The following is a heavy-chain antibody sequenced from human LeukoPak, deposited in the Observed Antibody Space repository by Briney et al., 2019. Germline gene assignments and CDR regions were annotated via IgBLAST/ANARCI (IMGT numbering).Heavy chain of an antibody. D-gene: IGHD6-19*01. CDR1: GFTFSSYA. CDR2: ISGSGGST. Sequence: GGSLRLSCAASGFTFSSYAMSWVRQAPGKGLEWVSAISGSGGSTYYADSVKGRFTISRDNSKDTLYLQMNSLRAEDTAVYYCAKHIAVAGTGYFDYWGQGTLVTVSS. J-gene: IGHJ4*02. CDR3: AKHIAVAGTGYFDY. V-gene: IGHV3-23*01.